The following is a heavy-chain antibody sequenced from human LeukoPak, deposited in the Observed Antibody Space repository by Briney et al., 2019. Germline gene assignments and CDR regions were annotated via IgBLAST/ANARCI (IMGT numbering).Heavy chain of an antibody. J-gene: IGHJ5*02. Sequence: ETLSHTRIVSGGSPSRSSNYWGWIRQPPGKWMEWHGCIYFSGRTYYNPSLKSQVTISVDTPKNHFSLKLSSVTAADTAVYYCARDAWGRWLQSSRRFDPWGQGTLVTVSS. CDR2: IYFSGRT. D-gene: IGHD5-24*01. V-gene: IGHV4-39*02. CDR3: ARDAWGRWLQSSRRFDP. CDR1: GGSPSRSSNY.